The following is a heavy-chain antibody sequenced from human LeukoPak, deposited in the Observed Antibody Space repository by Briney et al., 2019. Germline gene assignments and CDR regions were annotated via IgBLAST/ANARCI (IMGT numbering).Heavy chain of an antibody. D-gene: IGHD6-19*01. V-gene: IGHV3-9*03. CDR1: GFTFDDYA. CDR3: AKASVAALGGWFDP. J-gene: IGHJ5*02. Sequence: TGGSLRLSCAASGFTFDDYAMHWVRQAPGKGLEWVSGISWNSGSIGYADSVKGRFTISRDNAKNSLYLQMNSLRAEDMALYYCAKASVAALGGWFDPWGQGTLVTVSS. CDR2: ISWNSGSI.